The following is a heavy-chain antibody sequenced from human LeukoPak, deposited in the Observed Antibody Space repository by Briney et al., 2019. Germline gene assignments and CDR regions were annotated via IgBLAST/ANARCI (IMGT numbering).Heavy chain of an antibody. CDR3: ARGGGDYNPFDY. V-gene: IGHV3-53*04. CDR1: GFTVSSNY. J-gene: IGHJ4*02. CDR2: MYSGGST. Sequence: PGGSLRLSCAVSGFTVSSNYMSWVRQATGKGLEWVSVMYSGGSTYYADSVKGRFTISRHNSKNTLYLQINSLRPEDTAVYYCARGGGDYNPFDYWGQGTLVTVSS. D-gene: IGHD4-17*01.